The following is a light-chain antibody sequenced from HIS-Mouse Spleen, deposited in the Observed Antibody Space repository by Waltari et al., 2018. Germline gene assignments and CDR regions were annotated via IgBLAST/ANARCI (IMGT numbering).Light chain of an antibody. CDR3: LSADSSVTWV. J-gene: IGLJ3*02. V-gene: IGLV3-16*01. CDR2: KDS. Sequence: SYELTQPPSVSVSLGQMARITCSGEALPKKYAYWYQQKPGQFPVLVIYKDSERPSGIPERFSGSSSGTIVTLTISGVQAEDEADYYCLSADSSVTWVFGGGTKLTVL. CDR1: ALPKKY.